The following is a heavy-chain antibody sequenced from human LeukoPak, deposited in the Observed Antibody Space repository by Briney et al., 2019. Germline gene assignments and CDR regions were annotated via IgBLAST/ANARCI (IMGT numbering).Heavy chain of an antibody. V-gene: IGHV1-2*02. D-gene: IGHD3-3*01. CDR1: GYTFTGYY. CDR2: INPNSGGT. Sequence: ASVKVSCTASGYTFTGYYMHWVRQAPGQGLEWMGWINPNSGGTNYAQKFQGRVTMTRDTSISTAYMELSRRRSDGTAVYYCARDPVPYYDFWSGYYVLDWFDPWGQGTLVTVSS. CDR3: ARDPVPYYDFWSGYYVLDWFDP. J-gene: IGHJ5*02.